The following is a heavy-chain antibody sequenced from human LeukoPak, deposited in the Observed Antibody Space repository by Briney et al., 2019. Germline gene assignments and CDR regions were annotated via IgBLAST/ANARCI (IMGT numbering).Heavy chain of an antibody. V-gene: IGHV1-2*02. CDR1: GYTFTSYY. J-gene: IGHJ4*02. D-gene: IGHD1-26*01. Sequence: ASVTVSFTASGYTFTSYYMHRVRQAPGQGLEWMGWINPNSGGTNYAQKFQGRVTMTRDTSISTAYMELSRLRSDDTAVYYCASDKGRGYSGSYDYYSAYCSQRPLVTVSS. CDR2: INPNSGGT. CDR3: ASDKGRGYSGSYDYYSAY.